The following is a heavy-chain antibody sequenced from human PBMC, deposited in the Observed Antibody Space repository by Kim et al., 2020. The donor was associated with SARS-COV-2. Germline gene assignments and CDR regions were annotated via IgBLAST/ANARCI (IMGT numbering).Heavy chain of an antibody. V-gene: IGHV5-51*01. J-gene: IGHJ6*02. Sequence: GESLKISCKGSGYSFTSYWIGWVRQMPGKGLEWMGIIYPGDSDTRYSPSFQGQVTISADKSISTAYLQWSSLKASDTAMYYCARSFKRGYSYGSLIYYGMDVWGQGTTVTVSS. CDR1: GYSFTSYW. CDR2: IYPGDSDT. CDR3: ARSFKRGYSYGSLIYYGMDV. D-gene: IGHD5-18*01.